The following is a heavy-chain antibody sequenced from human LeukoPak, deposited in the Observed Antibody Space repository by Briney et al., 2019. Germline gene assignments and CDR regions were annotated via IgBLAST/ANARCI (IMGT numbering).Heavy chain of an antibody. CDR1: GFTVSSNY. D-gene: IGHD1-1*01. J-gene: IGHJ6*02. CDR2: ISSSSSYI. V-gene: IGHV3-21*01. Sequence: GGSLRLSCAASGFTVSSNYMSWVRQAPGKGLEWVSSISSSSSYIYYADSVKGRFTISRDNAKNSLYLQMNSLRAEDTAVYYCARDVGPPFVVQDYYYGMDVWGQGTTVTVSS. CDR3: ARDVGPPFVVQDYYYGMDV.